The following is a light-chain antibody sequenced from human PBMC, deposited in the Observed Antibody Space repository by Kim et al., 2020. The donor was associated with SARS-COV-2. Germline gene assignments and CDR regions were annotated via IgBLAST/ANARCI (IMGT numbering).Light chain of an antibody. J-gene: IGLJ2*01. V-gene: IGLV3-21*04. CDR1: NIGSKS. Sequence: SYELTQPPSVSVAPGKMARITCGGNNIGSKSVHWYQQKPGQAPVLVIYYDSDRPSGIPERFSGSNSGTTATLTINRVEAGDEADYYCQVWDNGSDQEVFGGGTKLAVL. CDR2: YDS. CDR3: QVWDNGSDQEV.